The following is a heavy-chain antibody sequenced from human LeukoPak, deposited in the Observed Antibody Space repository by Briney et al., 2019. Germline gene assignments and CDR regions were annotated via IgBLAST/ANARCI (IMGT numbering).Heavy chain of an antibody. Sequence: GGSLRLYCAASGFTFISYAMSWVGQAPGKGLEWVSAISGSGGSTYYADSVKGRFTISRDNSKNTLYLQMNSLRAEDTAVYYCAKAARYSSSSPLDYSGQGTLVTVSS. CDR3: AKAARYSSSSPLDY. CDR2: ISGSGGST. D-gene: IGHD6-6*01. CDR1: GFTFISYA. J-gene: IGHJ4*02. V-gene: IGHV3-23*01.